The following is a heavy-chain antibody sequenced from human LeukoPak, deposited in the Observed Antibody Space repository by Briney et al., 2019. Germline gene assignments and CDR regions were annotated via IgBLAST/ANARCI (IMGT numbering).Heavy chain of an antibody. V-gene: IGHV3-11*01. Sequence: GGSLRLSCAASGFTFSDYYMSWIRQAPGKGLEWVSYISSSGSTIYYADSVKGRFTISRDNAKNSLYLQMNSLRAEDTAVYYCATDRLRYFDWSPNDYWGQGTLVTVSS. CDR2: ISSSGSTI. CDR1: GFTFSDYY. J-gene: IGHJ4*02. CDR3: ATDRLRYFDWSPNDY. D-gene: IGHD3-9*01.